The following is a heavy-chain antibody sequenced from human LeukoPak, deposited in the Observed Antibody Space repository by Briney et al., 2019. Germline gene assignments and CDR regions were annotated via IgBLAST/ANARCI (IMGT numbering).Heavy chain of an antibody. CDR1: GGSINSHY. CDR2: IYYSGST. CDR3: ARGSSSSYYYYYMDV. D-gene: IGHD6-6*01. Sequence: KPSETLSLTCTVSGGSINSHYWSWIRQPPGKGLEWIGYIYYSGSTNYNPSLKSRVTISVDTSKNQFSLKLSSVTAADTAVYYCARGSSSSYYYYYMDVWGKGTTVTVSS. V-gene: IGHV4-59*11. J-gene: IGHJ6*03.